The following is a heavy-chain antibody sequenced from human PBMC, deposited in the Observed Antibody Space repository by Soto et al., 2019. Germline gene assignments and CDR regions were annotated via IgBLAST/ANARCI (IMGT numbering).Heavy chain of an antibody. CDR3: ARGRASSGHFDY. CDR1: GGSISSGGYY. J-gene: IGHJ4*02. Sequence: SETLSLTCTVSGGSISSGGYYWSWIRQHPGKGLEWIGYIYYSGSTYYNPSLKSRVTISVDTSKNQFSLKLSSVTAADTAVYYCARGRASSGHFDYWGQGTLVTVSS. CDR2: IYYSGST. D-gene: IGHD3-3*01. V-gene: IGHV4-31*03.